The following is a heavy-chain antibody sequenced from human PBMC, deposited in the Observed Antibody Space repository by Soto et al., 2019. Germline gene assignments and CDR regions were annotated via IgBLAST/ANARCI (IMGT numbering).Heavy chain of an antibody. CDR2: IFSNDEK. J-gene: IGHJ4*02. CDR3: ARIHGGTIFGVVIYHFDY. Sequence: GSGPTLVNPTETLTLTCTVSGFSLSNARMGVSWIRQPPGKALEWLAHIFSNDEKSYSTSLKSRLTISKDTSKSQVVLTMTNMDPVDTATYYCARIHGGTIFGVVIYHFDYWGQGTLVTVSS. D-gene: IGHD3-3*01. CDR1: GFSLSNARMG. V-gene: IGHV2-26*01.